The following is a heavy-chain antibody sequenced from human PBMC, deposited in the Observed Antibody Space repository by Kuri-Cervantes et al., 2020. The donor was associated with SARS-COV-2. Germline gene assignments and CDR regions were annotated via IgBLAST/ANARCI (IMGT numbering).Heavy chain of an antibody. CDR2: IKKDGSEK. D-gene: IGHD3-10*01. V-gene: IGHV3-7*01. J-gene: IGHJ3*02. Sequence: GGSLRLSCAASGFSFSMYWMSWVRQAPGKGLEWVANIKKDGSEKYYVDSVKGRFTISRDNAKNSLYLQMNSLRAEDTAVYYCARERGLELDAFDIWGQGTMVTVSS. CDR3: ARERGLELDAFDI. CDR1: GFSFSMYW.